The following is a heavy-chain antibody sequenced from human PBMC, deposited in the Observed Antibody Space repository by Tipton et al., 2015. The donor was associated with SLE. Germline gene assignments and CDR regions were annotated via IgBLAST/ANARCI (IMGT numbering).Heavy chain of an antibody. CDR1: GDSLSGQY. CDR2: IDHSGVT. Sequence: TLSLTCSVYGDSLSGQYWTWIRQPPGKGLEWIGDIDHSGVTHYNPSLKSRVTISRDTSGNHFSLNLNSVTAADTAVYYCARAEFSSNWYMYWHFDLWGRGTLVTVSS. V-gene: IGHV4-34*01. CDR3: ARAEFSSNWYMYWHFDL. D-gene: IGHD6-13*01. J-gene: IGHJ2*01.